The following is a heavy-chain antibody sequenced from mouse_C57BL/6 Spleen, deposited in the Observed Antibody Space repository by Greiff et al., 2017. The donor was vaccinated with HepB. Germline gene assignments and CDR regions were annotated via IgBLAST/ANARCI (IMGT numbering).Heavy chain of an antibody. V-gene: IGHV1-61*01. CDR1: GYTFTSYW. Sequence: QVQLQQPGAELVRPGSSVKLSCKASGYTFTSYWMDWVKQRPGQGLEWIGNIYPSDSETHYNQKFKDKATLTVDKSSSTAYMQLSSLTSEDSAVYYCARRRLLPYAMDYWGQGTSVTVSS. CDR3: ARRRLLPYAMDY. D-gene: IGHD2-3*01. J-gene: IGHJ4*01. CDR2: IYPSDSET.